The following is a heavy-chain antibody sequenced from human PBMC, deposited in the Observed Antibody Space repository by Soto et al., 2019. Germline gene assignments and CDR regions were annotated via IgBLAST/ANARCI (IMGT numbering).Heavy chain of an antibody. D-gene: IGHD1-7*01. V-gene: IGHV3-74*01. Sequence: GGSLRLSCAASGFTFSSYWMHWVRQGPGKGLVWVSRINTDGSSTSYADSVKGRFTISRGNAKNTLYLQMNSLRVEDTAVYYCTRGQNWNYPHFDSWGQGALVTVSS. CDR2: INTDGSST. CDR3: TRGQNWNYPHFDS. J-gene: IGHJ4*02. CDR1: GFTFSSYW.